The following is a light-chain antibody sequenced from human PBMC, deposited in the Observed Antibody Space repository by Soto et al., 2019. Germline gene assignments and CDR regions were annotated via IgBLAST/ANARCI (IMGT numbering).Light chain of an antibody. CDR2: RAS. J-gene: IGKJ1*01. V-gene: IGKV3D-7*01. CDR3: QQYHNLWT. CDR1: QSVSSSH. Sequence: EIVLTQSPGTLSLSPGERATLSCRASQSVSSSHLAWYQQKPGQAPRLLIYRASTRATGTPARFSGSGSGTEFTLTITSLQSEDFALYYCQQYHNLWTFGQGTEVEIK.